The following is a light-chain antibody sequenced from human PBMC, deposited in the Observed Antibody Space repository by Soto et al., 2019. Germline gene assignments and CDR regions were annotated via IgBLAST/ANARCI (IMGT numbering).Light chain of an antibody. V-gene: IGKV2-24*01. CDR3: MQATHYRPYT. CDR1: QGLEPSDENTY. CDR2: KVS. J-gene: IGKJ2*01. Sequence: DVVMTQTPLSSPVPLGQPASISCRSSQGLEPSDENTYLNWLHQRPGQPPRLLIYKVSHRFSGVPDRFSGSGAGTDFTLKISRVEAEDVGIYYCMQATHYRPYTFGPGTKLEIK.